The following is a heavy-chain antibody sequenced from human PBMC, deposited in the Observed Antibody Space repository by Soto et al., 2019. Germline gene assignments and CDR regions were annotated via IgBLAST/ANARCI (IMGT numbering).Heavy chain of an antibody. Sequence: QVQLVQSGAEVKKPGASVKVSCEASEYTFIGFHLHWVRQAPGQGLEWMGWINSKSGDTKYAQKFQGRVTLTRDTSITKGSMELSMVESTDTAVYYCAKGLWTVGHCTGGSCYAGMDVWGQGTTVTVSS. CDR2: INSKSGDT. CDR1: EYTFIGFH. V-gene: IGHV1-2*02. D-gene: IGHD2-15*01. CDR3: AKGLWTVGHCTGGSCYAGMDV. J-gene: IGHJ6*02.